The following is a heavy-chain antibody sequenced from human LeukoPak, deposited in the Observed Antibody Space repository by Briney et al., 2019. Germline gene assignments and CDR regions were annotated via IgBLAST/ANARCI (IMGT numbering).Heavy chain of an antibody. Sequence: ASVKVSCKASGYTFTSYGISWVRQAPGQGLEWMGIINPSGGSTSYAQKFQGRVTMTRDTSTSTVYMELSSLRSEDTAVYYCARGLRFLEWLSQSPPNGMDVWGQGTTVTVSS. V-gene: IGHV1-46*01. CDR2: INPSGGST. J-gene: IGHJ6*02. D-gene: IGHD3-3*01. CDR3: ARGLRFLEWLSQSPPNGMDV. CDR1: GYTFTSYG.